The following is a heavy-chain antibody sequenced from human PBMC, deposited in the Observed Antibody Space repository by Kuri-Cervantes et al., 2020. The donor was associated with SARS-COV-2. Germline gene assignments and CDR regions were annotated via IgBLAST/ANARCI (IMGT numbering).Heavy chain of an antibody. J-gene: IGHJ3*02. D-gene: IGHD2-2*01. Sequence: GESLKISCAASGFTFSSYAMSWVRQAPGKGLEWVANIKQDGSEKYYVDSVKGRFTISRDNAKNSLYLQMNSLRAEDTAVYYCASRDPAANAFDIWGQGTMVTVSS. CDR3: ASRDPAANAFDI. CDR1: GFTFSSYA. V-gene: IGHV3-7*05. CDR2: IKQDGSEK.